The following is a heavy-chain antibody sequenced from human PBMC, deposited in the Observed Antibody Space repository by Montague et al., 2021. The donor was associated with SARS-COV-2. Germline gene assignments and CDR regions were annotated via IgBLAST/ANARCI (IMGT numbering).Heavy chain of an antibody. V-gene: IGHV4-59*08. Sequence: SETLSLTCTVSGGSISSFYWSWFRQPPGKGLEWIGYISDSGSTIYNPSLTSRATMSVDTSKNQFSLKVNSVTAADTAVYYCARHYSATLPAVYWGQGTLVTVSS. CDR3: ARHYSATLPAVY. CDR2: ISDSGST. J-gene: IGHJ4*02. D-gene: IGHD2-15*01. CDR1: GGSISSFY.